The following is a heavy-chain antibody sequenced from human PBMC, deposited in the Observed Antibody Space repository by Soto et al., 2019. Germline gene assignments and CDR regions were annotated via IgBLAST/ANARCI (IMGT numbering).Heavy chain of an antibody. D-gene: IGHD6-13*01. V-gene: IGHV4-34*01. CDR2: INHSGST. Sequence: SETLSLTCAVYGGSFSGYYWSWIRQPPGKGLEWIGEINHSGSTNYNPSLKSRVTISVDTSKNQFSLKLSSVTAADTAVYYCATAAGTIEVDNLFDPWGQGTLVTVSS. CDR3: ATAAGTIEVDNLFDP. J-gene: IGHJ5*02. CDR1: GGSFSGYY.